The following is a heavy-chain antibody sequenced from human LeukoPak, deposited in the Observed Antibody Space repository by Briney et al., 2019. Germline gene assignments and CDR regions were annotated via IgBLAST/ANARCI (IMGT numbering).Heavy chain of an antibody. D-gene: IGHD6-19*01. V-gene: IGHV4-31*03. CDR3: ARGYDVAVAGDFDY. CDR2: IYYSGST. J-gene: IGHJ4*02. CDR1: GGSISSGGYY. Sequence: PSETLSLTCTVSGGSISSGGYYWSWIRQHPGKGLEWIGYIYYSGSTYYNPSLKSRVTISVDTTKNQFSLKLSSVTAADTAVYYCARGYDVAVAGDFDYWGQGTLVTVSS.